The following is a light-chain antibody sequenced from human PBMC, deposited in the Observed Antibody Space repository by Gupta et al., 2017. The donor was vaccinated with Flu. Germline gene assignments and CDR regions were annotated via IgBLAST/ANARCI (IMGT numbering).Light chain of an antibody. CDR3: QQSDRTPWT. CDR2: AAS. V-gene: IGKV1-39*01. CDR1: QSISDY. Sequence: DIQMTQSPSSLSASVGDRVTITCRASQSISDYLNWYQQKPGKAPKLLISAASSLQSGVPSRFSGSGSGTDFTLSISSLQPEDFAAYYCQQSDRTPWTFGLGTKVEIK. J-gene: IGKJ1*01.